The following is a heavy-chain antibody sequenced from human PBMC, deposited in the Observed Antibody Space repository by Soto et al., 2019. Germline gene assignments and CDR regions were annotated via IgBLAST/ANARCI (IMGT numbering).Heavy chain of an antibody. CDR1: RGAFGDYW. D-gene: IGHD3-10*02. CDR2: INRDANDI. Sequence: EVQLVESGGGLVQPGGSLRLSCEASRGAFGDYWMHWVRQAPGKGLVWVSRINRDANDIIYADSVKGRFTASRDNAKNVVLLQMNSLRVEETAVYYCASDVPHNSFDSWGQGTRVTVSS. V-gene: IGHV3-74*01. J-gene: IGHJ5*01. CDR3: ASDVPHNSFDS.